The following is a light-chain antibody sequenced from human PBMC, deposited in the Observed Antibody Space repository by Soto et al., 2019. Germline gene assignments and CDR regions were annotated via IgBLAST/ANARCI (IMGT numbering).Light chain of an antibody. Sequence: QSVLTQPASVSGSPGQSITISCTGTSSDVGGYNYVSWYQQHPGKAPKLLIYDVSNRPSGASNRFSGSKSGNTASLTISGLQAEVEADYYCSSYTGSTTLHYVFGTGTKVTVL. CDR2: DVS. CDR3: SSYTGSTTLHYV. V-gene: IGLV2-14*01. J-gene: IGLJ1*01. CDR1: SSDVGGYNY.